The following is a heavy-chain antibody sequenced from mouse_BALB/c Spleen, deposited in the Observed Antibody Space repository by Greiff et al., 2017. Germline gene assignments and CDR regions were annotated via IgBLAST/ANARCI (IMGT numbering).Heavy chain of an antibody. J-gene: IGHJ4*01. Sequence: QVQLQQSGPELVKPGASVKMSCKASGYTFTDYVISWVKQRTGQGLEWIGEIYPGSGSTYYNEKFKGKATLTADKSSNTAYMQLSSLTSEDSAVYFCVITGTWAMDYWGQGTSVTVSS. CDR1: GYTFTDYV. CDR3: VITGTWAMDY. CDR2: IYPGSGST. V-gene: IGHV1-77*01. D-gene: IGHD4-1*01.